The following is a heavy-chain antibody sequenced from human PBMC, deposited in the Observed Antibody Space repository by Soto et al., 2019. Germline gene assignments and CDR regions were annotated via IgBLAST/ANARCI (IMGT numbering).Heavy chain of an antibody. J-gene: IGHJ6*02. CDR1: GFSLSNARMG. CDR3: ARAYDSSGDYYYGMDV. D-gene: IGHD3-22*01. CDR2: IFSNDEK. V-gene: IGHV2-26*01. Sequence: SGPTLVNPTETLTLTCTVSGFSLSNARMGVSWIRQPPGKALEWLAHIFSNDEKSYSTSLKSRLTISKDTSKSQVVLTMTNMDPVDTATYYCARAYDSSGDYYYGMDVWGQGTTVTVSS.